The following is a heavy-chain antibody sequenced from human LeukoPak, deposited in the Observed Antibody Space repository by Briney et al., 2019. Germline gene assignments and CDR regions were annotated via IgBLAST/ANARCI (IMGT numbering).Heavy chain of an antibody. D-gene: IGHD2-2*01. CDR3: ARGLRVPAAIGSWFDP. CDR2: IYYSGST. V-gene: IGHV4-59*01. J-gene: IGHJ5*02. CDR1: GGSTSSYY. Sequence: SETLSLTCTVSGGSTSSYYWSWIRQPPGKGLEWIGYIYYSGSTNYNPSLKSRVTISVDTSKNQFSLKLSSVTAADTAVYYCARGLRVPAAIGSWFDPWGQGTLVTVSS.